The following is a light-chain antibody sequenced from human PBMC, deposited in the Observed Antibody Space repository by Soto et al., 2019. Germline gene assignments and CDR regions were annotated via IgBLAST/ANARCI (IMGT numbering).Light chain of an antibody. CDR3: NSYITGGTVV. CDR1: NSDIGGYNF. J-gene: IGLJ2*01. CDR2: DVN. V-gene: IGLV2-14*03. Sequence: QSALTQPASVSGSPGQSITISCTGSNSDIGGYNFVSWYQQHPGKAPKLIIYDVNNRPSGVSHRFSGSKSGNTASLTISGLQPDDEAEYHCNSYITGGTVVFGGVTKLTVL.